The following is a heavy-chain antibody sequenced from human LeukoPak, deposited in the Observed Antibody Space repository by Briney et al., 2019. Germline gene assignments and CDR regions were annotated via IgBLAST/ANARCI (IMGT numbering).Heavy chain of an antibody. J-gene: IGHJ4*02. Sequence: GESLKISCKGSGYSFTSYWIGWVRQMPGKGMEWMGIIYPGDSDTRYSPSFQGQVTISADKSISTAYLQWSSLKASDTAMYYCARLSKISGSPYYFDYWGQGTLVTVSS. CDR2: IYPGDSDT. CDR3: ARLSKISGSPYYFDY. CDR1: GYSFTSYW. V-gene: IGHV5-51*01. D-gene: IGHD1-26*01.